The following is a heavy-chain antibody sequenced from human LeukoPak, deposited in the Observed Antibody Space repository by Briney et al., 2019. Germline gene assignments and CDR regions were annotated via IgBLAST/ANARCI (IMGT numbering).Heavy chain of an antibody. D-gene: IGHD3-10*01. CDR2: INHSGST. Sequence: SETLSLTCAVYGGSFSGYYWSWIRQPPGKGLEWIGEINHSGSTNYNPSLKSRVTISVDTSKNQLSLKLSSVTAADTAVYYCARDPPGTGGWGQGTLVTVSS. CDR1: GGSFSGYY. V-gene: IGHV4-34*01. CDR3: ARDPPGTGG. J-gene: IGHJ4*02.